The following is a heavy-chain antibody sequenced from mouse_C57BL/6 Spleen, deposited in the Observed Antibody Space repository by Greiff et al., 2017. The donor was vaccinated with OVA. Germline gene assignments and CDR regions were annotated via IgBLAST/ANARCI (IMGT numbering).Heavy chain of an antibody. CDR3: ARKGYYSNYYWYFDV. V-gene: IGHV1-50*01. D-gene: IGHD2-5*01. Sequence: QVQLKQPGAELVKPGASVKLSCKASGYTFTSYWMQWVKQRPGQGLEWIGEIDPSDSYTNYNQKFKGKATLTVDTSSSTAYMQLSSLTSEDSAVYYCARKGYYSNYYWYFDVWGTGTTVTVSS. CDR2: IDPSDSYT. CDR1: GYTFTSYW. J-gene: IGHJ1*03.